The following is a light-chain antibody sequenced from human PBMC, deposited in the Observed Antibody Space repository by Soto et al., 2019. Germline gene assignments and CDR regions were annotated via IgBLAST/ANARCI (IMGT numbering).Light chain of an antibody. CDR1: QDINNY. J-gene: IGKJ4*01. CDR3: QQYGNLPLT. V-gene: IGKV1-33*01. Sequence: DIQMTQSPSSLSASVGDRVTITCQASQDINNYLNWYQQKPGKAPKLLIYDASNLETGVPSRFSGSGSGTDLTFTISSLQPEDIATYYCQQYGNLPLTFGGGTKVEVK. CDR2: DAS.